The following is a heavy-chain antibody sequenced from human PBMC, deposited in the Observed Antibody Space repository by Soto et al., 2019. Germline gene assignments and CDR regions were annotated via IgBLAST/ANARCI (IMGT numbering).Heavy chain of an antibody. D-gene: IGHD2-2*01. CDR1: GFTFSDYY. CDR2: ISSSGSTI. Sequence: GGSLRLSCAASGFTFSDYYMSWIRQAPGKGLEWVSYISSSGSTIYYADSVKGRFTISRDNAKNSLYLQMNSLRAEDTAVYYCARDNRHCSSTSCYPPYYYYYMDVWGKGTTVTVSS. V-gene: IGHV3-11*01. J-gene: IGHJ6*03. CDR3: ARDNRHCSSTSCYPPYYYYYMDV.